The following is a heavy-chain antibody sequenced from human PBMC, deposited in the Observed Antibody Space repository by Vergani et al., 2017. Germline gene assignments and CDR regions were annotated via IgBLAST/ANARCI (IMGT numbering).Heavy chain of an antibody. D-gene: IGHD3-9*01. Sequence: DVHLAESGGGFFQPGGSPRLSCSASGVSFNSYWMHWVRQVPGKGLLWVSRIKSDGSITAYADSVKGRFTISRDNAQNTLYLQMNSLRVEDTGVYYCARARCIETCYMSNWLDSWGQGTLVTVSS. V-gene: IGHV3-74*03. J-gene: IGHJ5*01. CDR3: ARARCIETCYMSNWLDS. CDR2: IKSDGSIT. CDR1: GVSFNSYW.